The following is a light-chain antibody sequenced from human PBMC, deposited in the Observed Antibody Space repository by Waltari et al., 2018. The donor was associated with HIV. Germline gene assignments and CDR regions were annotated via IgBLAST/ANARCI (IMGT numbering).Light chain of an antibody. Sequence: QSVLTQPPSASGTPGQRVTISCSGRSSNIGITSVNWYQQFPGTAPKLLIYTNNQRPSGVPKRFSASKSGTSASLAISRLQSEDEADYYCEAWDDSLNGVVFGGGTKLTVL. V-gene: IGLV1-44*01. CDR1: SSNIGITS. CDR3: EAWDDSLNGVV. CDR2: TNN. J-gene: IGLJ2*01.